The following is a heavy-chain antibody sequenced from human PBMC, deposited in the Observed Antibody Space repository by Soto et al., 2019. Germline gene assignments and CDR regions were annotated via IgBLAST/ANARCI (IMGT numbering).Heavy chain of an antibody. V-gene: IGHV1-46*01. CDR3: AKDRGSGSYAANYHYYGMDV. Sequence: GASVKVSCKASGYTFTSYYMHWVRQAPGQGLEWMGIINPSGGSTSYAQKFQGRVTMTRDTSTSTVYMELNSLRAEDTALYYCAKDRGSGSYAANYHYYGMDVWGQGTTVTVSS. CDR2: INPSGGST. CDR1: GYTFTSYY. D-gene: IGHD3-10*01. J-gene: IGHJ6*02.